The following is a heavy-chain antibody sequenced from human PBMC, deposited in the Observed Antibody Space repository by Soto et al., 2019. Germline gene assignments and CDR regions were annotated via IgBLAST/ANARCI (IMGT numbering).Heavy chain of an antibody. CDR1: GFTFSSYG. D-gene: IGHD6-19*01. CDR2: ISYDGSNK. J-gene: IGHJ4*02. CDR3: AKGPNSGWYVY. V-gene: IGHV3-30*18. Sequence: QVQLVESGGGVVQPGRSLRLSCAASGFTFSSYGMHWVRQAPGKGLEWVAVISYDGSNKYYADSVKGRFTISRDNSKNKLYLQMNSLRAEDTAVYYCAKGPNSGWYVYWGQGTLVTVSS.